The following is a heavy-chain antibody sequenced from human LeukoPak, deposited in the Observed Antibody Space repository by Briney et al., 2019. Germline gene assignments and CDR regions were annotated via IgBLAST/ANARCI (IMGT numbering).Heavy chain of an antibody. V-gene: IGHV3-49*05. D-gene: IGHD2-15*01. CDR2: IRSKAYGGIT. J-gene: IGHJ6*02. CDR1: RLTLGDYA. CDR3: TGAPQVEGDYYYDGMDV. Sequence: KSGRSLRLSCTVPRLTLGDYAMRWFRQAPGKGLGWVGFIRSKAYGGITEYAASVKGRFTISRDDYKIIACLQMNSLTTEGIAVYYCTGAPQVEGDYYYDGMDVWGQGTTVTVSS.